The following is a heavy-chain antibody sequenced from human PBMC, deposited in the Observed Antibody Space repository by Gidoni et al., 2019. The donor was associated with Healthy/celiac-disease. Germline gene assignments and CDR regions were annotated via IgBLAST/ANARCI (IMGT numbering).Heavy chain of an antibody. CDR2: IYYSVST. J-gene: IGHJ6*02. V-gene: IGHV4-31*03. CDR1: GGSISSGGYY. D-gene: IGHD4-17*01. CDR3: ARGESDDYGGPWDV. Sequence: QVKLQESGPGLVKPSQTLSITCTVSGGSISSGGYYWSWIRQHPGKGLEWIWYIYYSVSTYYNPSLKSRVTISVDTSKNQFSLKLSSVTAADTAVYYCARGESDDYGGPWDVWGQGTTVTVSS.